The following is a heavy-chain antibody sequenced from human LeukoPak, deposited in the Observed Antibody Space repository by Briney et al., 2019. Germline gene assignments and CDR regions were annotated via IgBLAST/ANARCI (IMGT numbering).Heavy chain of an antibody. CDR1: GFTFRSFW. V-gene: IGHV3-7*03. Sequence: PGGSLRLSCAASGFTFRSFWMSWVRQVPRKGLEWVANIKQDGSEKYYVDSVKGRFTISRDNAKNSLYLQMNSLRAEDTAVYYCAKDKGDYDTSGSLFVFGGQGTLVTVSS. J-gene: IGHJ4*02. D-gene: IGHD3-22*01. CDR2: IKQDGSEK. CDR3: AKDKGDYDTSGSLFVF.